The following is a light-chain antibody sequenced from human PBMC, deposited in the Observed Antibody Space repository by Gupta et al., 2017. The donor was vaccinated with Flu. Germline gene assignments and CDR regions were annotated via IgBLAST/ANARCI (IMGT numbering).Light chain of an antibody. V-gene: IGLV2-14*01. J-gene: IGLJ2*01. CDR2: DVS. CDR3: SSDTSGSTLVVA. Sequence: QSSLTPPTSVARSPGQSVPISCTGTPRDVGRYNSVSWYQQRTGTAPKLMIYDVSNRPSGISNRFSGSKSGNTASLTISGLQAEDEADYYCSSDTSGSTLVVAFGGGTKLTVL. CDR1: PRDVGRYNS.